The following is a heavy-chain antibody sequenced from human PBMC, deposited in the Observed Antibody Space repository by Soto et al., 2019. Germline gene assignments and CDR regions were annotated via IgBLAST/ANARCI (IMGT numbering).Heavy chain of an antibody. CDR2: IIPIFGRA. CDR1: VGTFSSYS. D-gene: IGHD1-26*01. Sequence: QVQLVQSGAEVKKPGSSVKVSCKASVGTFSSYSINWVRQAPGQGLEWMAEIIPIFGRANYAQKFQGRVTITADESTSTAYMELISVRSEDTAVYYCARDGGRHSGGIDYWGQGTLVTVSS. CDR3: ARDGGRHSGGIDY. V-gene: IGHV1-69*01. J-gene: IGHJ4*02.